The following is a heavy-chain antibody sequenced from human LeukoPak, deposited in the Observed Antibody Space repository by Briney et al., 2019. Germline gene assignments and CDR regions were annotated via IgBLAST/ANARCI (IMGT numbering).Heavy chain of an antibody. CDR2: ISGSGGST. D-gene: IGHD3-22*01. CDR1: GFTLSSYE. J-gene: IGHJ4*02. CDR3: AKLLYYYDSSQPY. V-gene: IGHV3-23*01. Sequence: GGSLRLSCTASGFTLSSYEMSWIRQAPGKGLEWVSAISGSGGSTYYAGSVKGRFTISRDNSKNTLYLQMNSLRAEDTAVYYCAKLLYYYDSSQPYWGQGTLVTVSS.